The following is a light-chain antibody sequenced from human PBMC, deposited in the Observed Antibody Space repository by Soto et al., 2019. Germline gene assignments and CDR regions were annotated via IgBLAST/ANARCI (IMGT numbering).Light chain of an antibody. Sequence: IQMTQSPSTLFASVGDRVTITCRASQSIGAWLAWYQQKPGKAPNLLIYDASSLESGVPSRFSGSGSGTEFTLTINSLQPDDFGTFYCQHYSTYSLTFGPGTKVDIK. CDR1: QSIGAW. V-gene: IGKV1-5*01. CDR3: QHYSTYSLT. CDR2: DAS. J-gene: IGKJ3*01.